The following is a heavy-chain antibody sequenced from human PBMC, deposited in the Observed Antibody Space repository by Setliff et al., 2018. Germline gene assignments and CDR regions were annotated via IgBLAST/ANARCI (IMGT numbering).Heavy chain of an antibody. CDR3: ARVAWGLEYFQY. Sequence: ASVKVSCKTSGFAFRGYFMHWVRQAPGQGLEWMGWINPKTGDTNYAQKLQGRVTMTRDTSIGTAYMELTSLGSDDTAVYYCARVAWGLEYFQYWGQGTLVTVSS. J-gene: IGHJ1*01. CDR2: INPKTGDT. CDR1: GFAFRGYF. D-gene: IGHD7-27*01. V-gene: IGHV1-2*02.